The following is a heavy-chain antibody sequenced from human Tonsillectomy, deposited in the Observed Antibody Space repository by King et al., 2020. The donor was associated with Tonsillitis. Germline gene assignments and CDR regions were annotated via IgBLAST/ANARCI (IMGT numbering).Heavy chain of an antibody. CDR2: IDHSGNT. D-gene: IGHD3-10*01. CDR1: GGSFSGYY. Sequence: VQLQQWAAGLLRPSETLSLTGAVYGGSFSGYYWSWIRQPPGEGLGWSGVIDHSGNTNYTPSIKSRVTISVDTSKNQFSLKLNSVTAAATAVYFCARGAPGYWGQGTLVTVSS. V-gene: IGHV4-34*01. J-gene: IGHJ4*02. CDR3: ARGAPGY.